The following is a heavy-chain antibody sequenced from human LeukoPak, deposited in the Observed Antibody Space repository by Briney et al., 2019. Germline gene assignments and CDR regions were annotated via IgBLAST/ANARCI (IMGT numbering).Heavy chain of an antibody. CDR1: GFTFGSFG. CDR3: AKGRLQSYMAPEY. CDR2: ISDTGGST. V-gene: IGHV3-23*01. J-gene: IGHJ4*02. D-gene: IGHD4-11*01. Sequence: HPGGSLRLPCAASGFTFGSFGMSWVRQAPGKGLEWVSAISDTGGSTFYADSVKCRFTSSRDNAKNTLYLQMNSLRAEETDVYYCAKGRLQSYMAPEYWGQGTLVTVSS.